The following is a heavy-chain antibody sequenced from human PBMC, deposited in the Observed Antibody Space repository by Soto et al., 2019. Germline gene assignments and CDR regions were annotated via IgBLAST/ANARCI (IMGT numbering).Heavy chain of an antibody. D-gene: IGHD6-25*01. CDR2: IWYDGSND. Sequence: ESVGGVVQPGRSLRLSCVASGFMFSSFGMHWVRQAPGKGLEWVAVIWYDGSNDFYGDSVKGRCTISRDNSKNMVYLQMNSLRADDTAVYYCAAERGLSGFTYWGQGT. V-gene: IGHV3-33*01. CDR3: AAERGLSGFTY. J-gene: IGHJ4*02. CDR1: GFMFSSFG.